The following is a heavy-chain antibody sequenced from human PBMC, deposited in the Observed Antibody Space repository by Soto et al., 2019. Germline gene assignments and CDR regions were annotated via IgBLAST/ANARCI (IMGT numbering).Heavy chain of an antibody. V-gene: IGHV3-30-3*01. D-gene: IGHD1-7*01. CDR2: ISYDGNNK. Sequence: GGSLRLSCAASGFTYSTYTMHWVRQAPGKGLEWVAVISYDGNNKFYADSVKGRFTISRDSTKQTLYLQMNSLRPDDTAMYYCARHGVPSTGNPWNYGTYFNYWGRGARATVSS. CDR3: ARHGVPSTGNPWNYGTYFNY. J-gene: IGHJ4*02. CDR1: GFTYSTYT.